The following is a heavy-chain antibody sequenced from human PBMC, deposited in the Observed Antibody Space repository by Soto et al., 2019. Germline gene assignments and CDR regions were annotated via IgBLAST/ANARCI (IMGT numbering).Heavy chain of an antibody. CDR2: IYHSGST. CDR1: GGSISSSNW. J-gene: IGHJ6*02. CDR3: ARGWGGIAVAPGYYYYGMDV. D-gene: IGHD6-19*01. V-gene: IGHV4-4*02. Sequence: QVQLQESGPGLVKPSGTLSLTCAVSGGSISSSNWWSWVRQPPGKGLEWIGEIYHSGSTNYNPSLKSRVTISVDKSKNQFSLKLSSVTAADTAVYYCARGWGGIAVAPGYYYYGMDVWGQGTTVTVSS.